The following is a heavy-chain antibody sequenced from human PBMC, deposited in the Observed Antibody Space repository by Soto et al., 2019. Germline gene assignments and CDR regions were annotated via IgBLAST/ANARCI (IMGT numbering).Heavy chain of an antibody. J-gene: IGHJ4*02. CDR1: GFTFSSYA. V-gene: IGHV3-23*01. D-gene: IGHD3-22*01. CDR2: ISDGGDGS. Sequence: GGSLRLSCAASGFTFSSYAMTWVRQAPGKGLEWISSISDGGDGSYYADSVKGRFTLSRDNSKNTLYLQMNSLRAEDTAVYYCAKEVNSKYYDSSGYYSPPGYWGQGTLVTVSS. CDR3: AKEVNSKYYDSSGYYSPPGY.